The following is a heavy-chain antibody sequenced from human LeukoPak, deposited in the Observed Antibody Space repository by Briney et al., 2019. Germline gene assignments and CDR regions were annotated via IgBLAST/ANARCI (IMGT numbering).Heavy chain of an antibody. V-gene: IGHV3-48*03. CDR2: ISNNGDTI. D-gene: IGHD2-2*01. J-gene: IGHJ6*02. CDR3: ARWYCSSSDCHSYYYGMDV. Sequence: VGSLRLSCAASGVTLSSYEMNWVRQAPGKGLEWVSFISNNGDTITYVDSVKGRFTISRDNAQNSLYLQMNSLRAEDTAVYYCARWYCSSSDCHSYYYGMDVWGQGTTVTVSS. CDR1: GVTLSSYE.